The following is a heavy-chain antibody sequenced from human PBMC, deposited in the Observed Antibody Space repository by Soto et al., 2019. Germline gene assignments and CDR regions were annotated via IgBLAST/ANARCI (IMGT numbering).Heavy chain of an antibody. Sequence: SVKVSFKASGFTFTSSAVQWVRQARGQRLEWIGWIVVGSGNTNYAQKFQERATITRDMSTSTAYMELSSLRSEDTAVYYCAAEPSLVVPLGYYGMDVWGQGTTVTVSS. CDR1: GFTFTSSA. D-gene: IGHD3-22*01. J-gene: IGHJ6*02. CDR2: IVVGSGNT. CDR3: AAEPSLVVPLGYYGMDV. V-gene: IGHV1-58*01.